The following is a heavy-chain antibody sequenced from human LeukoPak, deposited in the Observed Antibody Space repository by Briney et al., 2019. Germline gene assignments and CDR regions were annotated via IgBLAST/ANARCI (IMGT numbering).Heavy chain of an antibody. CDR1: GFTFSNSW. J-gene: IGHJ1*01. CDR3: ATYSILNAREFRY. D-gene: IGHD4-11*01. CDR2: VQHIGGET. V-gene: IGHV3-7*01. Sequence: PGGSLRLSCAGSGFTFSNSWMGWVRQAPGKGLEWVPNVQHIGGETYYVDSVKGRFTISRDNAKNSVYLQMNSLGADDTAVYYCATYSILNAREFRYWGQGTLVTVTS.